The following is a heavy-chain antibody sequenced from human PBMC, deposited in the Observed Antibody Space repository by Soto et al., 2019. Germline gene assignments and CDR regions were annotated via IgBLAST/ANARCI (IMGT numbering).Heavy chain of an antibody. CDR2: IYPGDSDT. V-gene: IGHV5-51*01. Sequence: GESLKISCKGSGYSFTSYWIGWVRQMPGKGLEWMGIIYPGDSDTRYSPSFQGQVTISADKSISTAYLQWSSLKASDTAMYYCARQGGSSSAQYYYGMDVWGQGTTVTVSS. J-gene: IGHJ6*02. CDR3: ARQGGSSSAQYYYGMDV. CDR1: GYSFTSYW. D-gene: IGHD6-6*01.